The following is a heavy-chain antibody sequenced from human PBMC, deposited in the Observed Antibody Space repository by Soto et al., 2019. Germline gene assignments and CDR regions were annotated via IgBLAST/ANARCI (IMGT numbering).Heavy chain of an antibody. CDR1: GCTFNIAY. J-gene: IGHJ1*01. CDR3: TKGSWHPH. V-gene: IGHV3-15*01. CDR2: IKKEADGGTT. Sequence: PVGSLRLSCVASGCTFNIAYMSCVRQAPGRWLDWVGRIKKEADGGTTDYAATVRGRFTISRDDSRNILYLQMNNLKTEDTGVYYCTKGSWHPHLGRSILVSGSS.